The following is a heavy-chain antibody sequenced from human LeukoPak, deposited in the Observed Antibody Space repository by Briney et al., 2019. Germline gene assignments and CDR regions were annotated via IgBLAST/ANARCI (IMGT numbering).Heavy chain of an antibody. Sequence: PSETLSLTCTVSGGSVSSGSYYWSWIRQPPGKGLEWIGYIYYSGSTNYNPSLKSRVTISVDTSKNQFSLKLSSVTAADTAVYYCASIGFGEFDWGQGTLVTVSS. V-gene: IGHV4-61*01. D-gene: IGHD3-10*01. CDR1: GGSVSSGSYY. CDR2: IYYSGST. J-gene: IGHJ4*02. CDR3: ASIGFGEFD.